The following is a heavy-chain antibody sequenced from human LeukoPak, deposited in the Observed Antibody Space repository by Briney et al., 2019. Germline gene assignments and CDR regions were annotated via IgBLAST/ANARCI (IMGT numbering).Heavy chain of an antibody. J-gene: IGHJ3*02. Sequence: PGGSLRLSCSASGFSFRSYAMHWVRQAPGKGLEWVSVIYSGGSTYYADSVKGRFTISRDNSKNTLYLQMNSLRAEDTAVYHCARFSSGWYSAFDIWGQGTMVTVSS. CDR1: GFSFRSYA. D-gene: IGHD6-19*01. CDR2: IYSGGST. CDR3: ARFSSGWYSAFDI. V-gene: IGHV3-66*01.